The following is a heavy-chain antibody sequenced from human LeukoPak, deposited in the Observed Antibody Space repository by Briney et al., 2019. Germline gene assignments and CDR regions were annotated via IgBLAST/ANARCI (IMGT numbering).Heavy chain of an antibody. V-gene: IGHV1-69*13. D-gene: IGHD1-26*01. CDR2: IIPIFGTA. J-gene: IGHJ6*02. CDR1: GGTFSSYA. CDR3: ARGSSGSYSNYYYGMDV. Sequence: ASVKVSCKASGGTFSSYAISWVRQAPGQGLEWMGGIIPIFGTANYAQKFQGRVTITADESTSTAYMELSSLRSEDTAVYYCARGSSGSYSNYYYGMDVWGQGTTVTVSS.